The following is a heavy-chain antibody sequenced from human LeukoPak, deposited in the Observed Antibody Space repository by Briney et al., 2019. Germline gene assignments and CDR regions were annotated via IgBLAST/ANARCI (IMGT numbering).Heavy chain of an antibody. CDR2: IWYDGSNK. CDR3: ARVEEVGATPFLLGYYYSMDV. CDR1: GFTFSSYG. Sequence: GGSLRLSCAASGFTFSSYGMHWVRQAPGKGLEWVAVIWYDGSNKYYADSVKGRFTISRDNSKNTLYLQMNSLRAEDTAVYYCARVEEVGATPFLLGYYYSMDVWGQGTTVTVSS. V-gene: IGHV3-33*01. D-gene: IGHD1-26*01. J-gene: IGHJ6*02.